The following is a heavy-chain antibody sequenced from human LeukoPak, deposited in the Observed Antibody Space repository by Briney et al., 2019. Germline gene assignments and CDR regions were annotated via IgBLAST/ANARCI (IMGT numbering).Heavy chain of an antibody. D-gene: IGHD2-15*01. Sequence: GRSLRLSCAASGFTFSSYGMHWVRQAPGKGLEWVAVIWYDGSNKYYADSVKGRFTISRDNSKNTLYLQMNGLRAEDTAVYYCARESLGYCSGGSCPSFDYWGQGTLVTVSS. CDR3: ARESLGYCSGGSCPSFDY. V-gene: IGHV3-33*01. CDR1: GFTFSSYG. CDR2: IWYDGSNK. J-gene: IGHJ4*02.